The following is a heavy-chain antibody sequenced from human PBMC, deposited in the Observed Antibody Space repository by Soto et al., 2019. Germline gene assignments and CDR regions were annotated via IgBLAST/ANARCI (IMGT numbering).Heavy chain of an antibody. D-gene: IGHD2-2*01. CDR2: IGSSGSTI. J-gene: IGHJ4*02. V-gene: IGHV3-11*01. Sequence: QVQLVESGGDLVKPGGSLRLSCAASGFTFSDYSMSWIRQAPGKGLEWLSYIGSSGSTIYYADSVKGRFTISRDNAKNSLSLKMNGLRAEDTAVYYCARRKFCGTASCYGIGSFDYWGQGTLVTVSS. CDR3: ARRKFCGTASCYGIGSFDY. CDR1: GFTFSDYS.